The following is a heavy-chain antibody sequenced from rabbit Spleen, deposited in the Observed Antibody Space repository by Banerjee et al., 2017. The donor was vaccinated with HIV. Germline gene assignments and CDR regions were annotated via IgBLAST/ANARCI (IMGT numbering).Heavy chain of an antibody. Sequence: QEQLEESGGDLVQPEGSLTLTCKASGFSFSDGYVMSWVRQAPGKGLEWIGCINSFSGRPVYATWAKGRFTCSKTSSTTVTLQMTSLTVADTATYFCARDTGSSFSSYGMDLWGQGTLVTVS. J-gene: IGHJ6*01. V-gene: IGHV1S45*01. D-gene: IGHD8-1*01. CDR1: GFSFSDGYV. CDR2: INSFSGRP. CDR3: ARDTGSSFSSYGMDL.